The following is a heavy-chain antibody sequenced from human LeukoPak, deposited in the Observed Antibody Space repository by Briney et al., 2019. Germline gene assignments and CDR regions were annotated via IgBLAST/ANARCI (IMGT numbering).Heavy chain of an antibody. CDR2: IFHSGST. D-gene: IGHD6-13*01. CDR1: GGSISSNNW. J-gene: IGHJ4*02. Sequence: SETLSLTCAVSGGSISSNNWWSWVRQPLGKGLEWIGEIFHSGSTNYNPSLKSRVTISVDKSKNQFSLKLNSVTAADTAVYYCARAEPRGSIWYPYWGQGTLVTVSS. CDR3: ARAEPRGSIWYPY. V-gene: IGHV4-4*02.